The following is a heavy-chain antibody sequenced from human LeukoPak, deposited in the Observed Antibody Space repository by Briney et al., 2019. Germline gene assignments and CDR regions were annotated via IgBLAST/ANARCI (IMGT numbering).Heavy chain of an antibody. CDR3: ARRWYSWHDHAFDI. Sequence: SETLSLTCNVSGGSISSYYWGWIRRPPGKRLEWIGYIYTSGSTNYNPSLKSRVAISVDTSKNQFSLTLSSVTAADTAVYYCARRWYSWHDHAFDIWGQGTMVTVSS. CDR2: IYTSGST. D-gene: IGHD1-1*01. CDR1: GGSISSYY. V-gene: IGHV4-4*09. J-gene: IGHJ3*02.